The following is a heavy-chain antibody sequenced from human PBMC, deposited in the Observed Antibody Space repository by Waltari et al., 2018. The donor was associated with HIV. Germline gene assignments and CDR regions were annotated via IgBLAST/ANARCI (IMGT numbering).Heavy chain of an antibody. V-gene: IGHV1-69*01. Sequence: QVQLVQSGAEVKKPGSSVKVSCKASGGTFSSYAISWVRQAPGQGLEWMGGSNPICGTANYAQKVQGRVTITAEEATSTAYMELSSLRSEDTAVYYCAQTDGGGYSGYEDYYYGMDVWGQGTTVTVSS. CDR3: AQTDGGGYSGYEDYYYGMDV. CDR1: GGTFSSYA. CDR2: SNPICGTA. D-gene: IGHD5-12*01. J-gene: IGHJ6*02.